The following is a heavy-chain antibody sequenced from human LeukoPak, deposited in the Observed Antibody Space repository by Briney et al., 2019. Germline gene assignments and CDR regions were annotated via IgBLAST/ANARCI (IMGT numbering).Heavy chain of an antibody. CDR2: IKQDGSEK. CDR3: AREGSYCGGACYSNYYFDY. V-gene: IGHV3-7*01. Sequence: GGSLRLSCAASGFTFSSYWMRWVRQAPGKGLEWVANIKQDGSEKNYVDSVKGRFTISRDNSKNTLYLQMNSLRPEDTAVYYCAREGSYCGGACYSNYYFDYWGQGTLVTVSS. D-gene: IGHD2-21*02. J-gene: IGHJ4*02. CDR1: GFTFSSYW.